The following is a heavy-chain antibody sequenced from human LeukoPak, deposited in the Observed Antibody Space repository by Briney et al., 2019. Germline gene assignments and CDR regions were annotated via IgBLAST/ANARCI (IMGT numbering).Heavy chain of an antibody. Sequence: SETLSLTCTVSGYSISGGYYWGWIRQPPGKGLEWIGTIFQSVSTYYSPSLKSRVTTSVDTSKNQFSLKLSSVTAADTAVYYCARNNSNGFDFWSQGTLVTVSS. D-gene: IGHD6-19*01. CDR3: ARNNSNGFDF. J-gene: IGHJ4*02. CDR2: IFQSVST. V-gene: IGHV4-38-2*02. CDR1: GYSISGGYY.